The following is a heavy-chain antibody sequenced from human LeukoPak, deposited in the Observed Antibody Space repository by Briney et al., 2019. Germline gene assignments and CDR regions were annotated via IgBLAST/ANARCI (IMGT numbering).Heavy chain of an antibody. V-gene: IGHV4-38-2*02. CDR2: IYYSGST. Sequence: PSETLSLTCTVSGYSISSGYYWGWIRQPPGKGLEWIGSIYYSGSTYYNPSLKSRVTISVDTSKNQFSLKLSSVTAADTAVYYCARLWDWVGPVDYWGQGTLVTVSS. D-gene: IGHD3-16*01. CDR1: GYSISSGYY. CDR3: ARLWDWVGPVDY. J-gene: IGHJ4*02.